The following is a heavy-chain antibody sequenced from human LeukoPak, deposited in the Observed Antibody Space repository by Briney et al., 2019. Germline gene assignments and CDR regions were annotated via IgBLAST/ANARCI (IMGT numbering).Heavy chain of an antibody. CDR1: GGTFNSYA. CDR2: IIPIFGTA. CDR3: AREVNPRYDILTGYPLDY. V-gene: IGHV1-69*13. Sequence: SVKVSCKASGGTFNSYAISWVRQAPGQGLEWMGGIIPIFGTANYAQKFQGRVTITADESTSTAYMELSSLRSEDTAVYYCAREVNPRYDILTGYPLDYWGQGTLVTVSS. D-gene: IGHD3-9*01. J-gene: IGHJ4*02.